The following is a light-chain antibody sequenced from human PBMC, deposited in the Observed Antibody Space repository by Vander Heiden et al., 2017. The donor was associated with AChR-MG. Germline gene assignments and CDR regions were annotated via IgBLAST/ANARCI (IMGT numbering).Light chain of an antibody. CDR3: QQRSI. V-gene: IGKV3D-11*01. CDR1: QGVSSY. Sequence: EIVLTQPPATLSLSPGERATLSCRASQGVSSYLAWYQQKPGQAPRLLIYDASNRATGIPARFSGSGPGTYFTLTISSLEPEDFAVYYCQQRSIFGQGTKLEIK. CDR2: DAS. J-gene: IGKJ2*01.